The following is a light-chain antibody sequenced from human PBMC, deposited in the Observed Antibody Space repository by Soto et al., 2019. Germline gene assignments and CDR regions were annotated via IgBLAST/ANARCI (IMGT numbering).Light chain of an antibody. Sequence: QSALTQAPSASGSPGQSVTIYCTGTSSDVGGYNYVSWYQHHPGKAPKLMIYEVTKRPSGVPDRFSGYKSGSTASLTVSGLQAEDEADYFCSSYAGSNFGVIFGGGTKLTVL. CDR3: SSYAGSNFGVI. V-gene: IGLV2-8*01. CDR1: SSDVGGYNY. J-gene: IGLJ2*01. CDR2: EVT.